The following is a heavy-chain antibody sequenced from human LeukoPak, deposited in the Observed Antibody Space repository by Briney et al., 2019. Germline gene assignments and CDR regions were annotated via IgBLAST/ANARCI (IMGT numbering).Heavy chain of an antibody. D-gene: IGHD3-22*01. CDR1: GFTFSRFG. J-gene: IGHJ4*02. Sequence: GGSLRLSCAASGFTFSRFGMHWVRQAPGKGLEWVAFIRYDGSKKYCADSVKGRFAISRDNSKNTLFVQMNSLRPEDTAVYYCAKVLGYNYESSGSIDYWGQGTLVTVSS. V-gene: IGHV3-30*02. CDR2: IRYDGSKK. CDR3: AKVLGYNYESSGSIDY.